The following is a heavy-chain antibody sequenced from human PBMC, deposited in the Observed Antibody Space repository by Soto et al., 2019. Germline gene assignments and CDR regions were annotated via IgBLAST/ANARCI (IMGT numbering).Heavy chain of an antibody. CDR1: GFTVSSNH. D-gene: IGHD1-26*01. CDR3: ARGGALHRAFDV. J-gene: IGHJ3*01. Sequence: EVQLVESGGGLIQPGGSLRLSCAASGFTVSSNHMTWVRQAPGKGLEWVSIIYSGGSTYYADSVKGRFTISRDSSKNTLYLQMNSLRAEDTAVYYCARGGALHRAFDVWGQGTMVTVSS. V-gene: IGHV3-53*01. CDR2: IYSGGST.